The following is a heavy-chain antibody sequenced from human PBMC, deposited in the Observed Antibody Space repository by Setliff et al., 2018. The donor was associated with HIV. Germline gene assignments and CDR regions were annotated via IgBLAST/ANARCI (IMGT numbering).Heavy chain of an antibody. CDR1: GYSFTSYW. V-gene: IGHV5-51*01. CDR2: IYPGDSDT. Sequence: GESLKISCKGSGYSFTSYWIGWVRQMPGKGLEWMGIIYPGDSDTRYSPSFQGQVTTSADKSISTAYLQWSSLKASDTAMYYCARRAFYNSDGNYYFDYWGQGTLVTVSS. J-gene: IGHJ4*02. D-gene: IGHD1-7*01. CDR3: ARRAFYNSDGNYYFDY.